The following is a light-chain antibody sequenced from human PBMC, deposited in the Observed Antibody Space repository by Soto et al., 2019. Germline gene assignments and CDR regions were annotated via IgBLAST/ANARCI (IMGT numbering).Light chain of an antibody. Sequence: EIVLTQSPCTLSLSPGERATLSFRASQSVSSSYLAWYQQKPGQAPRLLIYGASSRATGIPDRFSGSGSGTDFTLTISRLETEDFAVYYCQQYGSSPRTFGQGTKVEIK. CDR3: QQYGSSPRT. J-gene: IGKJ1*01. CDR1: QSVSSSY. V-gene: IGKV3-20*01. CDR2: GAS.